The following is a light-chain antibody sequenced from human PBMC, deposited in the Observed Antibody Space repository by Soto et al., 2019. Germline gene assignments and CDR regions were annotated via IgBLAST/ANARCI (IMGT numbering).Light chain of an antibody. CDR1: QGISSY. Sequence: AIRMTQSPSSLSASTGDRVTITCRASQGISSYLAWYQQKPGKAPKLLIYAASTLQSGVPSRFSGSGSGTEFTLTISSLQPDDIATYYCHQYNTYSTFGQGTKVDIK. V-gene: IGKV1-8*01. J-gene: IGKJ1*01. CDR3: HQYNTYST. CDR2: AAS.